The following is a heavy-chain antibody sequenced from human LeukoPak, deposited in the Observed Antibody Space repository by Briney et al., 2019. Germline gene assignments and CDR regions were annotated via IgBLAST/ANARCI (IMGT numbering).Heavy chain of an antibody. V-gene: IGHV3-30*18. Sequence: GGSLRLSCAASGFTFSNAWMSWVRQAPGKGLEWVAVISYDGSNKYYADSVKGRFTISRDNSKNTLYLQMNSLRAEDTAVYYCAKDPRFLVVTASYYFDYWGQGTLVTVSS. CDR3: AKDPRFLVVTASYYFDY. D-gene: IGHD2-21*02. CDR2: ISYDGSNK. J-gene: IGHJ4*02. CDR1: GFTFSNAW.